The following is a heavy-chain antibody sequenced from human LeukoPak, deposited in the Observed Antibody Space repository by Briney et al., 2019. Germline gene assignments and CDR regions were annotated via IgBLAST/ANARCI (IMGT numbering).Heavy chain of an antibody. D-gene: IGHD7-27*01. CDR3: ARDFRDPTGDDY. CDR2: ISYDGSNK. Sequence: QTGGSLRLSCAASGFTFSSYAMHWVRQAPGKGLEWVAVISYDGSNKYYADSVKGRFTISRDNSKNTLYLQMNSLRAEDTAVYYCARDFRDPTGDDYRGQGTLVTVSS. CDR1: GFTFSSYA. V-gene: IGHV3-30-3*01. J-gene: IGHJ4*02.